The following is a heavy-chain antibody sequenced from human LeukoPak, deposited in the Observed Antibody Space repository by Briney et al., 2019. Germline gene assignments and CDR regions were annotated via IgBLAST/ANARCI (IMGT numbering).Heavy chain of an antibody. CDR1: GGSISNYF. CDR3: ARQAYCSSTTCSPFHY. CDR2: IYYTGST. Sequence: PSETLSLTCTVSGGSISNYFWSWIRQPPGKGLEWIGYIYYTGSTNYNPSLKSRVTTSVDTSKNQFSLKLSSVTAVDTAVYYCARQAYCSSTTCSPFHYWGQGTLVTVSS. J-gene: IGHJ4*02. D-gene: IGHD2-2*01. V-gene: IGHV4-59*01.